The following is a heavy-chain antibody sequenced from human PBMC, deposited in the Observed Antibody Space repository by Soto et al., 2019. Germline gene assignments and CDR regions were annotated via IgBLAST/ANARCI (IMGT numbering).Heavy chain of an antibody. J-gene: IGHJ4*02. V-gene: IGHV4-4*02. CDR2: IYHSGST. CDR1: GGSISSSNW. D-gene: IGHD6-19*01. CDR3: ARANGSGWYYFDY. Sequence: SETLSLTCAVSGGSISSSNWWSWVRQPPGKGLEWIGEIYHSGSTNYNPSLKSRVTISLDTSKNQFSLKLTSVTAADTAVYYCARANGSGWYYFDYWGQGTLVTVS.